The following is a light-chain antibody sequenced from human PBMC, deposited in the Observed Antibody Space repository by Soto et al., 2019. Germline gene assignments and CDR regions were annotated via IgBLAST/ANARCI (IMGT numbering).Light chain of an antibody. J-gene: IGLJ1*01. Sequence: QSVLTQPASVSGSPGQSITISCTGTSSDVGGYNYVSWSQHHPGKAPKLMIYDVSNRPSGVSNRFSGSKSGNTASLTISGLQPEDEADYYCSSYTTSNTRQIVFGTGTKVTVL. CDR3: SSYTTSNTRQIV. V-gene: IGLV2-14*03. CDR1: SSDVGGYNY. CDR2: DVS.